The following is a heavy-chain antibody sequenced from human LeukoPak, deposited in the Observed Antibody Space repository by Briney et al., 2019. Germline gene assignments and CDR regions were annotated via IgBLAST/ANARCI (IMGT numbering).Heavy chain of an antibody. J-gene: IGHJ4*02. CDR1: GGTFSSYA. V-gene: IGHV1-69*05. Sequence: ASVKVSCKASGGTFSSYAISWVRQAPGQGLEWMGRIIPIFGTANYAQKFQGRVTITTDESTSTAYMELSSLRSEDTAVYYWARGGRGGGYDFWSWGQGTLVTVSS. D-gene: IGHD3-3*01. CDR2: IIPIFGTA. CDR3: ARGGRGGGYDFWS.